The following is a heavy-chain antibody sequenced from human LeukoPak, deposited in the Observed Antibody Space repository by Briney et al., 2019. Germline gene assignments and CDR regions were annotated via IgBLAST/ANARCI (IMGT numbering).Heavy chain of an antibody. V-gene: IGHV4-4*07. D-gene: IGHD3-3*01. Sequence: SETLSLTCTVSGGSISSYYWSWIRQPAGKGLEWIGRIYTSGSTNYNPSLKGRVTISADTSKNQFSLKLSSVTAADTALYYCARGALRFLDYWGQGTLVTVSS. CDR2: IYTSGST. CDR3: ARGALRFLDY. J-gene: IGHJ4*02. CDR1: GGSISSYY.